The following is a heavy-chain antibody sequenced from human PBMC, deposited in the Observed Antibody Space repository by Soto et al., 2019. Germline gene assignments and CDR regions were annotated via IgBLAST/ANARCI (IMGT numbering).Heavy chain of an antibody. V-gene: IGHV1-69*06. Sequence: ASVKVSCKASGGTFSSYAISWVRQAPGQGLEWMGGIIPIFGTANYAQKFQGRVTITADKSTSTAYMELSSLRSEDTAVYYCARAPYYDFWSGYFDYWGQGTLVTVSS. CDR1: GGTFSSYA. CDR3: ARAPYYDFWSGYFDY. CDR2: IIPIFGTA. J-gene: IGHJ4*02. D-gene: IGHD3-3*01.